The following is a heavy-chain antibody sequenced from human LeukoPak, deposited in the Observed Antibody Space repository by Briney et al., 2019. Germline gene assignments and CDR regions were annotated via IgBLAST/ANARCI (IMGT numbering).Heavy chain of an antibody. V-gene: IGHV4-34*01. CDR3: ARVGYYYYYMDV. CDR2: VNHSGST. Sequence: SETLSLTCAVSGGSLSGYYWSWIRQPPGKGPEWIGEVNHSGSTNYNPSLKSRVTISVDTSKNQFSLKLSSVTAADTAVYYCARVGYYYYYMDVWGKGTTVTVSS. CDR1: GGSLSGYY. J-gene: IGHJ6*03.